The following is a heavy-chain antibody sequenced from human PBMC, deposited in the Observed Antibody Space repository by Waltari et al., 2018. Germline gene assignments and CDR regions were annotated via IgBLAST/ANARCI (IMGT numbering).Heavy chain of an antibody. Sequence: VQLVESGGGVVQPGGSLRLSCAASGFIFSNYAMHWVRQAPGKGLEWWSLIRYDGSNEYYADSVKGRFTISRDNSKNTLYLQMNSLRAEDTAVYYCAKGKIGQQLVRDFDYWGQGTLVTVSS. J-gene: IGHJ4*02. D-gene: IGHD6-13*01. CDR3: AKGKIGQQLVRDFDY. CDR1: GFIFSNYA. CDR2: IRYDGSNE. V-gene: IGHV3-30*02.